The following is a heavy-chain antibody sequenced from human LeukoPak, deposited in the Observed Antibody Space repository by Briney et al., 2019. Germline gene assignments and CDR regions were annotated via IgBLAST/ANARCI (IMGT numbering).Heavy chain of an antibody. CDR3: ARAPGDSSGYH. Sequence: PGGSLRLSCAASGLRLSEYYMSWVRQAPGKGLQWVSYISSRGSTIYYADSVKGRFTISRDNAKNSLFLQMNSLRAEDTAVYYCARAPGDSSGYHWGQGTLVTVSS. CDR1: GLRLSEYY. V-gene: IGHV3-11*01. D-gene: IGHD3-9*01. J-gene: IGHJ4*02. CDR2: ISSRGSTI.